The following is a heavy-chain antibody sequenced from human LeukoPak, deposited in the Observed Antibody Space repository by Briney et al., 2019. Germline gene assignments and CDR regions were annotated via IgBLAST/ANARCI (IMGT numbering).Heavy chain of an antibody. J-gene: IGHJ4*02. CDR3: TRYNNDHFDY. V-gene: IGHV3-33*01. CDR2: IAFDGSRA. D-gene: IGHD1-14*01. CDR1: GFTFGGYG. Sequence: GGSLRLSCAGSGFTFGGYGMPWFRQTPGKGLEWVAVIAFDGSRAFYADSVKGRFTISRDNSKDTMSVQMDDLRAEDTAVYYCTRYNNDHFDYWGQGTLVTVSS.